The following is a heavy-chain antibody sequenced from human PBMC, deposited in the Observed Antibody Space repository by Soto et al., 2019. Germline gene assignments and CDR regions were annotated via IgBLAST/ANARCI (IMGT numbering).Heavy chain of an antibody. CDR2: ITGSGGDT. V-gene: IGHV3-23*01. CDR1: GFTFWNYA. D-gene: IGHD6-25*01. CDR3: AKGSASGSPYYFDF. J-gene: IGHJ4*02. Sequence: VQLLESGGGLVQPGGSLRLSCAGSGFTFWNYAMSWVRLAPGTGLEWVSAITGSGGDTFHADSVKGRFTISRDNSKNTLYLQMNSLRAEDTAVYYCAKGSASGSPYYFDFWGQGTLVTVSS.